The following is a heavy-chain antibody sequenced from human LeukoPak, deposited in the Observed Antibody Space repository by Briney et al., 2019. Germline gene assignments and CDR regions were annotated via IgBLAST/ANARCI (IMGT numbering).Heavy chain of an antibody. CDR1: GGSFSGYY. J-gene: IGHJ5*02. D-gene: IGHD2-2*03. CDR3: ARSHGYCSRTSCGGSTFDP. V-gene: IGHV4-34*01. CDR2: INHSGST. Sequence: SETLSLTCAVYGGSFSGYYWSWIRQPPGKGLEWIGEINHSGSTNYNPSLKSPVTISVDTSKNQFSLKLSSVTAADTAVYYCARSHGYCSRTSCGGSTFDPWGQGTLVTVSS.